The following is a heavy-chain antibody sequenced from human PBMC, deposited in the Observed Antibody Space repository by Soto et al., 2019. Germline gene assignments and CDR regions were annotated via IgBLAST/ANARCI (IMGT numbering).Heavy chain of an antibody. J-gene: IGHJ4*02. CDR2: ISAYNGNT. CDR3: ERDSPPVDY. V-gene: IGHV1-18*01. CDR1: GYTFSNYG. Sequence: QVQLVQSGAEVKKPGASVKVSCKASGYTFSNYGISWVRQAPGQGLEWMGWISAYNGNTKYAQKLQGRVTMTTDTSKSTAYMELRSLRCDDTAVYYCERDSPPVDYWGQGTLVTVSS.